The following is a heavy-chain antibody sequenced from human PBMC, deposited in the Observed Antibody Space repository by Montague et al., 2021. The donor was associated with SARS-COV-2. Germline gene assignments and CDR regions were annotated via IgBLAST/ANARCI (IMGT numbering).Heavy chain of an antibody. D-gene: IGHD6-13*01. J-gene: IGHJ4*02. Sequence: SETLSLTCTVSGDSMNNYYWSWIRQPPGKGLEWIGYINYSGSTHYNPSLQSRVTLSKDTSKNQFSLRLTSVTAADTAMYFCARAPIYRRSWYAYLDYWGQGTLVTVSS. V-gene: IGHV4-59*01. CDR1: GDSMNNYY. CDR2: INYSGST. CDR3: ARAPIYRRSWYAYLDY.